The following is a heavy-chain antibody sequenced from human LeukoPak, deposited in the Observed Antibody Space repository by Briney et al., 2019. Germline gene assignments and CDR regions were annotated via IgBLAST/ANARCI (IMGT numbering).Heavy chain of an antibody. J-gene: IGHJ5*02. CDR3: AKLPTTANRGGDWFDP. Sequence: GGSLRLSCATSGFTFSSSGVHWVRQAPGKGLEWVAVIWYDGNNKYYADSVKGRFTISRDNSKNTLYLQMNSLRAEDTAVYYCAKLPTTANRGGDWFDPWGQGTLVTVSS. V-gene: IGHV3-30*02. CDR1: GFTFSSSG. CDR2: IWYDGNNK. D-gene: IGHD4-11*01.